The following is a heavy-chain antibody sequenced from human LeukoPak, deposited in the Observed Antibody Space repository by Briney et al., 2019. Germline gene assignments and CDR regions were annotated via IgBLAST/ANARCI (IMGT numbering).Heavy chain of an antibody. Sequence: KPSETLSLTCTVSGGSISSYYWSRIRQPPGKGLEWIGDIYYSGSTNYNPSLKSRVTISVDTSKNQFSLKLSSVTAADTAVYYCARSRPTYYYDSSGTNFDYWGQGTLVTVSS. CDR3: ARSRPTYYYDSSGTNFDY. V-gene: IGHV4-59*08. D-gene: IGHD3-22*01. J-gene: IGHJ4*02. CDR1: GGSISSYY. CDR2: IYYSGST.